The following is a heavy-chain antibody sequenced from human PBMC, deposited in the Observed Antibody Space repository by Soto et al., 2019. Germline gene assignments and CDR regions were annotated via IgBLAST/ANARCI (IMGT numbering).Heavy chain of an antibody. Sequence: ESGGGVVQPGRSLRLSCAASGFTFSSYGMHWVRQAPGKGLEWVAVISYDGSNKYYADSVKGRFTISRDNSKNTLYLQMNSLRAEDTAVYYCAKLMIVVVPHDAFDIWGQGTMVTVSS. V-gene: IGHV3-30*18. CDR3: AKLMIVVVPHDAFDI. CDR1: GFTFSSYG. D-gene: IGHD3-22*01. J-gene: IGHJ3*02. CDR2: ISYDGSNK.